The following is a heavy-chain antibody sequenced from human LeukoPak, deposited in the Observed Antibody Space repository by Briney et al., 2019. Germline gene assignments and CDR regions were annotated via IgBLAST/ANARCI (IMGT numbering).Heavy chain of an antibody. CDR1: GFTFSSYA. J-gene: IGHJ4*02. Sequence: GGSLRLSCAASGFTFSSYATSWVRQAPGKGLEWVSAISGSGGSTYYADSVKGRFTISRDNSKNTLYLQMNSLRAEDTAVYYCAKDNYDSSGYYSNYFDYWGQGTLVTVSS. CDR3: AKDNYDSSGYYSNYFDY. V-gene: IGHV3-23*01. CDR2: ISGSGGST. D-gene: IGHD3-22*01.